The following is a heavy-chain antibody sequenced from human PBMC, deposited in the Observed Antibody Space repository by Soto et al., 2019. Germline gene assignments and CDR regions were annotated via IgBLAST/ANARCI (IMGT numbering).Heavy chain of an antibody. V-gene: IGHV3-48*01. CDR2: ISSSSSTI. J-gene: IGHJ3*02. CDR3: ARDNLVTTVTENANDAFDI. D-gene: IGHD4-17*01. Sequence: GGSLRLSCAASGFTFSSYSMNWVRQAPGKGLEWVSYISSSSSTIYYADSVKGRFTISRDNAKNSLYLQMNSLRAEDTAVYYCARDNLVTTVTENANDAFDIWGQGTMVTVSS. CDR1: GFTFSSYS.